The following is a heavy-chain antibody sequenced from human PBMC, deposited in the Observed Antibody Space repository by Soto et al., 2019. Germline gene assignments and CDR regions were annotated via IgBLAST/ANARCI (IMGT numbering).Heavy chain of an antibody. V-gene: IGHV4-30-4*01. CDR3: ATGDYYYDSSGYSPFDY. Sequence: QVQLQESGPGLVKPSQTLSLTCTVSGGSISSGDYYWSWIRQPPGKGLEWIGYIYYSGSTYYNPSLKSRVTISVDTSKIQFSLKLSSVTAADTAVYYCATGDYYYDSSGYSPFDYWGQGTLVTVSS. J-gene: IGHJ4*02. CDR2: IYYSGST. CDR1: GGSISSGDYY. D-gene: IGHD3-22*01.